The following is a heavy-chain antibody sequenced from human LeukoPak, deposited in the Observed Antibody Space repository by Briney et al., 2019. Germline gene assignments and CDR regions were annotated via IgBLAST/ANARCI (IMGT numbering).Heavy chain of an antibody. CDR3: ARETYDILTGYLTAFDI. V-gene: IGHV4-59*01. J-gene: IGHJ3*02. D-gene: IGHD3-9*01. Sequence: SETLSLTCTVSGGSISSYYWSWIRQPPGKGLEWIGYIYYSGSTNYNPSLKSRVTISVDTSKNQFSLKLSSVTAADTAVYYCARETYDILTGYLTAFDIWGQGTMVTVSS. CDR1: GGSISSYY. CDR2: IYYSGST.